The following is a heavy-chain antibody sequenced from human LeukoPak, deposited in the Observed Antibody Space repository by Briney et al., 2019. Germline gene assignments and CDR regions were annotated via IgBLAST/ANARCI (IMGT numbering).Heavy chain of an antibody. CDR1: GGSISSYY. CDR2: IHYSGST. V-gene: IGHV4-59*01. J-gene: IGHJ3*02. CDR3: ARDGYRSSWSHDAFDI. D-gene: IGHD6-13*01. Sequence: PSETLSLTCTVSGGSISSYYWNWIRQPPGKGLEWIGYIHYSGSTNYDPSLKSRVTISVDTSKNQFSLKLSSVTAADTAVYYCARDGYRSSWSHDAFDIWGQGTMVTVSS.